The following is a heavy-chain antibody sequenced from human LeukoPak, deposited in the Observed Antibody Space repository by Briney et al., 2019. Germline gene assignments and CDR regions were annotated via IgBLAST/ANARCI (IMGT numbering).Heavy chain of an antibody. Sequence: ESGPTLVNPTQTLTLTCTFSGFSLSTSEVGVGWIRQPPGKALEWLALIYWNDDKRYSPSLKSRLTVTKDTSKNQVVLAMTNMDPVDTATYYCAHIPKTMVRGIISHFVYWGQGTLVTVSS. CDR2: IYWNDDK. J-gene: IGHJ4*02. D-gene: IGHD3-10*01. CDR3: AHIPKTMVRGIISHFVY. V-gene: IGHV2-5*01. CDR1: GFSLSTSEVG.